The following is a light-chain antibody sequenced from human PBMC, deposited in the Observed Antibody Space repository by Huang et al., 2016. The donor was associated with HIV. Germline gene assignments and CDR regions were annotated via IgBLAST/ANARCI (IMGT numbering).Light chain of an antibody. Sequence: EIVLTQSPATLSLSPGERATLSCRASQSVTSYVGWYQQKPGQAPRRLIYDASNRATGIPARFRGSGSGTDFTLTISGLEPEDFAVDYCQQRSNWPRTFGQGTKVEIK. V-gene: IGKV3-11*01. CDR2: DAS. CDR1: QSVTSY. J-gene: IGKJ1*01. CDR3: QQRSNWPRT.